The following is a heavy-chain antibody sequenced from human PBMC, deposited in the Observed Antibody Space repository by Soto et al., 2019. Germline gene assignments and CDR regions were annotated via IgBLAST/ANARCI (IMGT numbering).Heavy chain of an antibody. Sequence: ASVKVSCKASGYTFTSYAMHWVRQAPGQRLEWMGWINAGNGNTKYSQKFQGRVTITRDTSASTAYMELSSLRSEDTAVYYCARPTFPLSSIAARRNWFDPLGQGTLVTVSS. V-gene: IGHV1-3*01. D-gene: IGHD6-6*01. CDR3: ARPTFPLSSIAARRNWFDP. CDR2: INAGNGNT. J-gene: IGHJ5*02. CDR1: GYTFTSYA.